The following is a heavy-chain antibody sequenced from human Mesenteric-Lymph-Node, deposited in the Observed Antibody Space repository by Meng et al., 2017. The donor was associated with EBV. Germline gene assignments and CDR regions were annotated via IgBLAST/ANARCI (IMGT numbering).Heavy chain of an antibody. J-gene: IGHJ4*02. V-gene: IGHV1-69*01. CDR3: ANGSGSYSPYYFDY. CDR2: IIPIFGTA. D-gene: IGHD3-10*01. Sequence: QVQCCQSGAEVEKPGSWVKVSCKASGETFRTYLITWVQQAPGQGLEWMGGIIPIFGTANYAQKFQGRVTITADESTSTAYMELSSLRSEDTAVYYCANGSGSYSPYYFDYWGQGTLVTVSS. CDR1: GETFRTYL.